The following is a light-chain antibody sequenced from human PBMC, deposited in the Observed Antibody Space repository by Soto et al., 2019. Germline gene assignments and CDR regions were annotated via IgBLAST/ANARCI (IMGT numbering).Light chain of an antibody. CDR3: SSYTTSNTWV. V-gene: IGLV2-14*03. CDR2: GVS. J-gene: IGLJ3*02. Sequence: QSVLTQPASVSGSPGQSITISCTGSSNDVGAFNYVSWYRHSPGEAPKVLIRGVSIRPSGVSIRFSASKSANTASLTISGLQAEDEALYYCSSYTTSNTWVFGGGTQLTVL. CDR1: SNDVGAFNY.